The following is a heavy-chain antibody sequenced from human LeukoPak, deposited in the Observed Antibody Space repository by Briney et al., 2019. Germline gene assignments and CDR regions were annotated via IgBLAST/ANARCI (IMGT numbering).Heavy chain of an antibody. CDR1: GGTFSSYA. CDR2: IIPVFGTA. D-gene: IGHD3-10*01. V-gene: IGHV1-69*05. J-gene: IGHJ4*02. Sequence: GASVKVSCKASGGTFSSYALSWVRQAPGQGLEWMGRIIPVFGTANYAQKFQGRFTITTDESTSTAYMELSSLRPEDTAVYYCATRGSGSSEVDYWGQGTLVTVSS. CDR3: ATRGSGSSEVDY.